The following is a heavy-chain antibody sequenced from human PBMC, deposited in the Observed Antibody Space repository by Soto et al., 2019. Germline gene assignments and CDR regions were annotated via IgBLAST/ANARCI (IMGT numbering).Heavy chain of an antibody. CDR3: ARAPYCSGGSCSTYYWFDP. CDR2: INHSGST. J-gene: IGHJ5*02. D-gene: IGHD2-15*01. V-gene: IGHV4-34*01. CDR1: GGSFSGYY. Sequence: QVQLQQWGAGLLKPSETLSLTCAVYGGSFSGYYWSWIRQPPGKGLEWIGEINHSGSTNYNPSLKSRVTISVDTSKNPFSLKLSSVSAADTAVYYCARAPYCSGGSCSTYYWFDPWGQGTLVTVSS.